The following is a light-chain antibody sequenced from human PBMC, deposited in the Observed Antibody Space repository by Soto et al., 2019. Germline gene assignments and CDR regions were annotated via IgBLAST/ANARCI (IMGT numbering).Light chain of an antibody. CDR2: DAS. Sequence: EIVLTQSPATLSLSPGERATLSCRASQSLSSYLAWYQQKPGQAPRLLIYDASNRATGIPARFSGSGSGTDFTLTISSLEPEDFAVYYCQQYGASPFTFGPGTRVEI. CDR3: QQYGASPFT. J-gene: IGKJ3*01. V-gene: IGKV3-11*01. CDR1: QSLSSY.